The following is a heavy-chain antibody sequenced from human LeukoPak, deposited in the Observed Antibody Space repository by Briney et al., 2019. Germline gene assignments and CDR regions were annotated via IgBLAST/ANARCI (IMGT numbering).Heavy chain of an antibody. Sequence: GGSLRLSCAASGFTFSSYWMHWVRQAPGKGLVWVSRINSDGSSTSYADSVKGRFTISRDNAKNTLYLHMNSLRAEDTAVYYCRLGYCSGGSCSTLGSDYWGQGTLVTVSS. CDR1: GFTFSSYW. CDR2: INSDGSST. V-gene: IGHV3-74*01. D-gene: IGHD2-15*01. CDR3: RLGYCSGGSCSTLGSDY. J-gene: IGHJ4*02.